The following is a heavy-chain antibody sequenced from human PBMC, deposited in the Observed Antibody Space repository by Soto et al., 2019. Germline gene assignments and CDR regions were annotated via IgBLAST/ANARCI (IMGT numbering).Heavy chain of an antibody. V-gene: IGHV3-21*01. CDR3: ARVISSGWRAADY. J-gene: IGHJ4*02. Sequence: NPGGSLRLSCAASGFTFSSYSMNWVRQAPGKGLEWVSSITSSSGYIYYADSVKGRFTLSRDNPKNSLYLQMNSLRAEDTAVYYCARVISSGWRAADYWGQGTLVTVSS. D-gene: IGHD6-19*01. CDR1: GFTFSSYS. CDR2: ITSSSGYI.